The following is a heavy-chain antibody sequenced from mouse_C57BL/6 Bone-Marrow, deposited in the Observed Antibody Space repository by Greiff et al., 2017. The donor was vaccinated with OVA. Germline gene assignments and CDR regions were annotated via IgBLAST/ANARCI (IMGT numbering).Heavy chain of an antibody. CDR1: GFSLSTFGMG. J-gene: IGHJ1*03. CDR3: ARRALYLTYWYFEV. CDR2: ICWDDDK. D-gene: IGHD5-5*01. Sequence: QVTLKESGPGILQPSQTLSLTCSFSGFSLSTFGMGVGWIRQPSGKGLEWLAHICWDDDKYYNPALKSRLTISKDTSKNQVFLKIANVDTADTATYYCARRALYLTYWYFEVWGTGTTVTVSS. V-gene: IGHV8-8*01.